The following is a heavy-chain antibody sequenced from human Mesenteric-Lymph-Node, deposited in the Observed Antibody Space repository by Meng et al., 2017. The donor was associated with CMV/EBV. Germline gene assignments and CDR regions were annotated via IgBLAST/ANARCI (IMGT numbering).Heavy chain of an antibody. CDR2: INHSGST. V-gene: IGHV4-61*01. J-gene: IGHJ4*02. CDR1: GGSVSSGSYY. D-gene: IGHD1-1*01. CDR3: ARGQGNWNAEGPLEY. Sequence: GSLRLSCTVSGGSVSSGSYYWSWIRQPPGKGLEWIGEINHSGSTNYNPSLKSRVTISVDTSKNQFSLKLSSVTAADTAVYYCARGQGNWNAEGPLEYWGQGTLVTVSS.